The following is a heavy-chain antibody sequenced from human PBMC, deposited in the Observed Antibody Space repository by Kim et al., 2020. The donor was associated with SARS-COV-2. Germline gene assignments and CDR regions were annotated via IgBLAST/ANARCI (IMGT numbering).Heavy chain of an antibody. CDR3: VGYCSGGSCSSTTYDY. V-gene: IGHV1-46*01. Sequence: ASVKVSCKASGYTFTSYYMHWVRQAPGQGLEWMGIINPSGGSTSYAQKFQGRVTMTRDTSTSTVYMELSSLRSEDTAVYYCVGYCSGGSCSSTTYDYWGQGTLVTVSS. CDR1: GYTFTSYY. D-gene: IGHD2-15*01. CDR2: INPSGGST. J-gene: IGHJ4*02.